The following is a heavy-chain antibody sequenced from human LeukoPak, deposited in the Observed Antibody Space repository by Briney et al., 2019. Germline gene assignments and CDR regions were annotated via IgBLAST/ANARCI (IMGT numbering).Heavy chain of an antibody. CDR3: ATTGLLGDIP. Sequence: GGSLRLSCAASGFTFSSYTMNWVRQPPGKGLEWVSNIGTSSTTIYYADSVKGRFTISRDNAKKSVYLQMNSLRAEDTAVYYCATTGLLGDIPWGQGTLVTVSS. J-gene: IGHJ5*02. CDR1: GFTFSSYT. V-gene: IGHV3-48*01. CDR2: IGTSSTTI. D-gene: IGHD2-21*01.